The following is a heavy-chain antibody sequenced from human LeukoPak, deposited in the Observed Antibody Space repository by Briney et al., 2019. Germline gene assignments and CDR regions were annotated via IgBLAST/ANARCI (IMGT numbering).Heavy chain of an antibody. CDR3: TRDRDDSSVLHYFDY. CDR1: GFTVNTHF. Sequence: GGSLRLSCAASGFTVNTHFMSWVRQAPGKGLEWVSVLYHGDRTYYADSVKGRFTISRDSSKNTVYLQMQNLRAEDTAVYYCTRDRDDSSVLHYFDYWGQGALVTVSS. D-gene: IGHD3-22*01. CDR2: LYHGDRT. J-gene: IGHJ4*02. V-gene: IGHV3-66*02.